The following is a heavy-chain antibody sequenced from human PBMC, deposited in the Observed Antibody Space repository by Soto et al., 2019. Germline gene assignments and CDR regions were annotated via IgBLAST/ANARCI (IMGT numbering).Heavy chain of an antibody. J-gene: IGHJ4*02. CDR2: IYYSGST. Sequence: QVQLQESGPGLVKPSQTLSLTCTVSGGSISSGGYYWSWIRQHPGKGLEWIGYIYYSGSTYYNPSLKSRVTISVDASKNQFSLKLRSVTAADTAVYYCARAPGILVYAPQFDYWGQGTLVTVSS. V-gene: IGHV4-31*03. CDR1: GGSISSGGYY. CDR3: ARAPGILVYAPQFDY. D-gene: IGHD2-8*01.